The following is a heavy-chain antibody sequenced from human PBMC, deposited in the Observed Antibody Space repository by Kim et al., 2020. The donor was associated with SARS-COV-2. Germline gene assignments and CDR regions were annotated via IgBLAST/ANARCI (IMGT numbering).Heavy chain of an antibody. CDR3: ARGGHRSRYYYGSGFDP. Sequence: GESLKISCKGSGYSFTSYWIGWVRQMPGKGLEWMGIIYPGDSDTRYSPSFQGQVTISADKSISTAYLQWSSLKASDTAMYYCARGGHRSRYYYGSGFDPWGQGTLVTVSS. CDR1: GYSFTSYW. V-gene: IGHV5-51*01. D-gene: IGHD3-10*01. J-gene: IGHJ5*02. CDR2: IYPGDSDT.